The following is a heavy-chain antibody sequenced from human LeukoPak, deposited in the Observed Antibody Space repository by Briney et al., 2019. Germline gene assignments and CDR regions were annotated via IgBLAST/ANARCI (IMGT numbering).Heavy chain of an antibody. V-gene: IGHV6-1*01. Sequence: SQTLSLTCAISGVSVSTNSAAWNWIRQSQSRGLEWRGRTYYRSKWYNDYAVSMKSRKSITPDTSKNQFSLQQNSVTPEDTAVYYCARDKGGSGYDHLDSWGQGTLVTVSS. CDR1: GVSVSTNSAA. CDR2: TYYRSKWYN. D-gene: IGHD5-12*01. J-gene: IGHJ4*02. CDR3: ARDKGGSGYDHLDS.